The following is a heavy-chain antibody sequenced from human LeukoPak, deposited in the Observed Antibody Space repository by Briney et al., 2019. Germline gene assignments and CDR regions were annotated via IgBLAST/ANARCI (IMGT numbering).Heavy chain of an antibody. CDR3: AKDAQRGFDFSNSLES. CDR2: IWNDGTDK. J-gene: IGHJ4*02. D-gene: IGHD4-11*01. Sequence: GGSLRLSCATSGFTSSHYGMHWVRQAPGKGLEWVAVIWNDGTDKYYGDSVKGRFTISRDNSKNTVYLQMNSLRVEDTAVYYCAKDAQRGFDFSNSLESWGQGTLVTVSS. CDR1: GFTSSHYG. V-gene: IGHV3-33*06.